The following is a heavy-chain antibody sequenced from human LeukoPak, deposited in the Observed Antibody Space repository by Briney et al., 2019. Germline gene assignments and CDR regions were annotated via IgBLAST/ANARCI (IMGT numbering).Heavy chain of an antibody. Sequence: GRSLRLSCAASGFTFSSYAMQWVRRAPGKGLEWGAVISYDGSNKYYADSVKGRFTISRDNSKNTLYLQMNSLRPEDTAVYYCAREGIAVAGPGVAFDIWGQGTMVTVSS. CDR1: GFTFSSYA. V-gene: IGHV3-30*04. CDR3: AREGIAVAGPGVAFDI. CDR2: ISYDGSNK. D-gene: IGHD6-19*01. J-gene: IGHJ3*02.